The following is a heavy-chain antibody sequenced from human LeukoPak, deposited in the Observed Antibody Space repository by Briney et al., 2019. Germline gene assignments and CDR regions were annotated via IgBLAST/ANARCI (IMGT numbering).Heavy chain of an antibody. CDR2: IYYSGST. CDR1: DGSISTSDYY. Sequence: SETLSLTCTVSDGSISTSDYYWGWIRQPPGKGLEWIGSIYYSGSTYYNPSLRGRVTIFVDSSKSQFSLKLTSVTAADTAVYYCASVRRGFGEFSKYYSYYYMDVWGKGTTVTISS. CDR3: ASVRRGFGEFSKYYSYYYMDV. V-gene: IGHV4-39*01. J-gene: IGHJ6*03. D-gene: IGHD3-10*01.